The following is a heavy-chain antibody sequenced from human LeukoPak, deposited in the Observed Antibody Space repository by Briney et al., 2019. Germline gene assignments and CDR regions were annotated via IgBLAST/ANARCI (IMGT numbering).Heavy chain of an antibody. Sequence: ASVKVSCKGSGGTFSSYAISWVRQAPGQGLEWMGGIIPIFGTANYAQKFQGRVTITTDESTSTAYMELSSLRSEDTAVYYCARDLGTKDGYDHYWGQGTLVTVSS. V-gene: IGHV1-69*05. CDR3: ARDLGTKDGYDHY. D-gene: IGHD5-12*01. CDR2: IIPIFGTA. J-gene: IGHJ4*02. CDR1: GGTFSSYA.